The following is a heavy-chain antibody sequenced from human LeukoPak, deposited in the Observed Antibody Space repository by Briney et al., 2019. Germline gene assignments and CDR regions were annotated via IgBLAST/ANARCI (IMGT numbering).Heavy chain of an antibody. CDR3: ARGLSYCSDGICPFDY. V-gene: IGHV3-48*03. D-gene: IGHD6-25*01. CDR1: GFTFSSYE. J-gene: IGHJ4*02. CDR2: ISSSGSTI. Sequence: GGSLRLSCAASGFTFSSYEMNWVRQAPGKGLEWVSYISSSGSTIYYADSVKGRFTISRDNAKNSLYLQLNSLRVEDTAMYFCARGLSYCSDGICPFDYWGQGTQVTVS.